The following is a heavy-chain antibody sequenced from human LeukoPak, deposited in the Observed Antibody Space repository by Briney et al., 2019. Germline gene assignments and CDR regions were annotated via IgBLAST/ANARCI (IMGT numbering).Heavy chain of an antibody. D-gene: IGHD5-12*01. CDR1: GFSFSGFG. J-gene: IGHJ4*02. V-gene: IGHV3-30*03. CDR2: ISYDGSKK. CDR3: AIYSGYDSPDY. Sequence: GGSLRLSCAVSGFSFSGFGMHWVRQAPGKGLEWVGIISYDGSKKDIADSVRGRFTISRDNAKNSLYLQMNSLRAEDTAVYYCAIYSGYDSPDYWGQGTLVTVSS.